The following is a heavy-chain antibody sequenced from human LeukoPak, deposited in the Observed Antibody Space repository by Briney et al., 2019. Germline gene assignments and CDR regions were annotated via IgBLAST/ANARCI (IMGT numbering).Heavy chain of an antibody. J-gene: IGHJ4*02. CDR3: AAGWVCSGGSCYYYFDY. D-gene: IGHD2-15*01. CDR1: GFTFTSSA. Sequence: SVKVFCKASGFTFTSSAMQWVRQARGQRLEWIGWIVVGSGNTNYAQKFQERVTITRDMSTSTAYVELSSLRSEDTAVYYCAAGWVCSGGSCYYYFDYWGQGTLVTVSS. V-gene: IGHV1-58*02. CDR2: IVVGSGNT.